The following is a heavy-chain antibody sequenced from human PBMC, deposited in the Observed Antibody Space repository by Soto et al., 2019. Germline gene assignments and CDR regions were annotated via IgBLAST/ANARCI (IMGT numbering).Heavy chain of an antibody. CDR3: ARVPAP. CDR1: GGSINSGGYS. J-gene: IGHJ4*02. V-gene: IGHV4-30-2*01. Sequence: PSETLSLTCAVSGGSINSGGYSWSWIRQPPGKGLEWIGYIYHSGSTYYNPSLKSRVTISVDRSKNQFSLKLSSVTAAGTAVYYCARVPAPWGQGTLVTVS. CDR2: IYHSGST.